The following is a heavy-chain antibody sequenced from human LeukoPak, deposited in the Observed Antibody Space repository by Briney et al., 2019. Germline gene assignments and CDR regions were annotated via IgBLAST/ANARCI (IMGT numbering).Heavy chain of an antibody. J-gene: IGHJ6*02. CDR1: GFTFSSYG. Sequence: PGRSLRLSCAASGFTFSSYGMHWDRQAPGKGLEWVAVIWYDGSNKYYADSVKGRFTISRDNSKNTLYLQMNSLRAEDTAVYYCARDHTPSSGWYTNYYYGMDVWGQGTTVTVSS. D-gene: IGHD6-19*01. CDR2: IWYDGSNK. CDR3: ARDHTPSSGWYTNYYYGMDV. V-gene: IGHV3-33*01.